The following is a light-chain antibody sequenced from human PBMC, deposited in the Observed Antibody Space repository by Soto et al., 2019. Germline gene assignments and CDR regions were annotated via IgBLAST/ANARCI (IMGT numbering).Light chain of an antibody. CDR1: QTVSSY. J-gene: IGKJ3*01. Sequence: DIQLTQSPSFLSASVGDRVTITCRASQTVSSYLVWYQQKPGKAPKVLITDASTLQSVVPSRFSGSGFGTEFTLTLRGLQPEDGATYYCQQLNNFITFGPGTKVNI. CDR3: QQLNNFIT. V-gene: IGKV1-9*01. CDR2: DAS.